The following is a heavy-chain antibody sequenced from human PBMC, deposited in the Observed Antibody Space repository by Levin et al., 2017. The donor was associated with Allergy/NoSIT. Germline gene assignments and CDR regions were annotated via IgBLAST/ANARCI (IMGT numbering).Heavy chain of an antibody. CDR1: GFTFSSYA. D-gene: IGHD3-10*01. CDR3: AKSAISMVRGDDAFDI. J-gene: IGHJ3*02. V-gene: IGHV3-23*01. CDR2: ISGSGGST. Sequence: GESLKISCAASGFTFSSYAMSWVRQAPGKGLEWVSAISGSGGSTYYADSVKGRFTISRDNSKNTLYLQMNSLRAEDTAVYYCAKSAISMVRGDDAFDIWGQGTMVTVSS.